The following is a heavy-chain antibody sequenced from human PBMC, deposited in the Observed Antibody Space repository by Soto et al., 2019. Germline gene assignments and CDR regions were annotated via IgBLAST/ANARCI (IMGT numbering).Heavy chain of an antibody. J-gene: IGHJ3*02. V-gene: IGHV3-21*01. CDR1: GFTFSSYS. Sequence: EVQLVESGGGLVKPGGSLRLSCAASGFTFSSYSMNWVRQAPEKGLEWVSSISSRSSYIYYADSVKGRFTISRDNAKNSLYLQMNSLRAEDTAVYYCARDDNGFDIWGQGTMVTVSS. CDR2: ISSRSSYI. CDR3: ARDDNGFDI.